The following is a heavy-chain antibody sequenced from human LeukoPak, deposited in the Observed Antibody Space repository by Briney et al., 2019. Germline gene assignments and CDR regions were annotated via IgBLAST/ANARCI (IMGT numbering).Heavy chain of an antibody. V-gene: IGHV4-39*07. D-gene: IGHD6-19*01. CDR2: ICYSGST. J-gene: IGHJ4*02. CDR3: AREPYRSGWYLDY. CDR1: GGSISSGGYY. Sequence: SETLSLTCAVSGGSISSGGYYWGWIRQPPGKGLEWIGSICYSGSTYYNPSLKSRVTISVDTSKNQFSLKLSSVTAADTAVYYCAREPYRSGWYLDYWGQGTLVTVSS.